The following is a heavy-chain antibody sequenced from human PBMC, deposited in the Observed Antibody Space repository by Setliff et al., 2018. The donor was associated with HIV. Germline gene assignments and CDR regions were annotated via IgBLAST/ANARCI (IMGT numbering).Heavy chain of an antibody. J-gene: IGHJ3*02. CDR3: ARPTRHCGGDCWAFDI. D-gene: IGHD2-21*02. V-gene: IGHV1-3*01. CDR1: GYTFTSYA. CDR2: INAGNGNT. Sequence: ASVKVSCKASGYTFTSYAMHWVRQAPGQRLEWMGWINAGNGNTKYSQKFRGRVTITTDESTSTAYMELSSLRSEDTAVYYCARPTRHCGGDCWAFDIWGQGTMVTVSS.